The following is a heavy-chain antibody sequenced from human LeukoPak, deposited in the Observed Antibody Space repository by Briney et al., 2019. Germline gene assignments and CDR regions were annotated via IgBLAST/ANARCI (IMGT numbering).Heavy chain of an antibody. Sequence: GASVKVSCKASGYTFTSYGISWVRQAPGQGLEWMGWISAYNGNTNYAQKLQGRVTMTTDTSTSTAYMELRSLRSDDTAVYYCARVGQGYYDSSGYSSFDYWGQGTLVTVSS. CDR1: GYTFTSYG. D-gene: IGHD3-22*01. V-gene: IGHV1-18*01. CDR2: ISAYNGNT. J-gene: IGHJ4*02. CDR3: ARVGQGYYDSSGYSSFDY.